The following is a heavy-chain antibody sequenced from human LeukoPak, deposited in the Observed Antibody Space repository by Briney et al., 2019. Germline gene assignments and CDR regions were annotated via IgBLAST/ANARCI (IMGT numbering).Heavy chain of an antibody. CDR3: ARDGYSGYDSPSSLYYYYGMDV. D-gene: IGHD5-12*01. J-gene: IGHJ6*02. Sequence: ASVKVSCKASGYTFTSYGISWVRQAPGQGLEWMGWISAYNGNTNYAQKLQGRVTMTTDTSTSTAYMELRSLRSDDMAVYYCARDGYSGYDSPSSLYYYYGMDVWGQGTTVTVSS. V-gene: IGHV1-18*03. CDR1: GYTFTSYG. CDR2: ISAYNGNT.